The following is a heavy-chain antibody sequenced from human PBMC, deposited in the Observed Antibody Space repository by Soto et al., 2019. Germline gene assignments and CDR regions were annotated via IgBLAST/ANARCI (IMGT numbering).Heavy chain of an antibody. J-gene: IGHJ4*02. D-gene: IGHD6-13*01. CDR3: ARGSSSWYLPERPSFDY. CDR2: IYYSGST. V-gene: IGHV4-31*03. Sequence: QVQLQESGPGLVKPSQTLSLTCTVSGGSISSGGYYWSWIRQHPGKGLEWIGYIYYSGSTYYNPSLKSRVTISVDTSKNQFSLKLSSVTAADTAVYYCARGSSSWYLPERPSFDYWGQGTLVTVSS. CDR1: GGSISSGGYY.